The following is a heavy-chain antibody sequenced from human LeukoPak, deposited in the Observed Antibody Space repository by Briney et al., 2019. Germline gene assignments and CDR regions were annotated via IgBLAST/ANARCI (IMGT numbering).Heavy chain of an antibody. CDR2: INPSGGST. Sequence: GASVKVSCKASGYTFTSYYMHWVRQAPGQGLEWMGIINPSGGSTSYAQKFQGRVTMTRDMSTSTVYMELSSLRSEDTAVYYCARVRRWLQFGHWFDPWGQGTLVTVSS. CDR1: GYTFTSYY. V-gene: IGHV1-46*01. J-gene: IGHJ5*02. D-gene: IGHD5-24*01. CDR3: ARVRRWLQFGHWFDP.